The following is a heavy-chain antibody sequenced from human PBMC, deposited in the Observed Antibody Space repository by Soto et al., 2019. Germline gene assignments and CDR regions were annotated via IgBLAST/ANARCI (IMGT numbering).Heavy chain of an antibody. CDR3: ARDCSSTRCYGDYYYGMDV. CDR2: IIPIFGTA. D-gene: IGHD2-2*01. V-gene: IGHV1-69*01. Sequence: QVQLVQSGAEVKKPGSSVKVSCKASGGTFSSYAISWVRQAPGQGLEWMGGIIPIFGTANYAQKFQGRVTITADESTSTAYMELSSLRSEDTAVYYCARDCSSTRCYGDYYYGMDVWGQGTTVTVSS. CDR1: GGTFSSYA. J-gene: IGHJ6*02.